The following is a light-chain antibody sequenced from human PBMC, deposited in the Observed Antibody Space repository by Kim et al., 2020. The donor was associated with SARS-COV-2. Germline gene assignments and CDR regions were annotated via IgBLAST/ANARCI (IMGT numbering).Light chain of an antibody. V-gene: IGKV3-20*01. Sequence: EIVLTQSPGTLSLSPGERATLSCRASQSISSSYLAWYQQKPGQAPRLLMYGASSRATGIPDRFSGSGSGTDFTLTISRLEPEDFAVYYCQQYASSVSYTFGQGTKLEIK. CDR3: QQYASSVSYT. J-gene: IGKJ2*01. CDR1: QSISSSY. CDR2: GAS.